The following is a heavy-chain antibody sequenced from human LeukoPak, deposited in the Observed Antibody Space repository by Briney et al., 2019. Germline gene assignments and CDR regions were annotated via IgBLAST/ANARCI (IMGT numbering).Heavy chain of an antibody. V-gene: IGHV3-30*04. CDR3: ARGGPIAVAGTFYYYMDV. CDR2: ISYDGSNE. D-gene: IGHD6-19*01. CDR1: GFTFSSYV. Sequence: QPGGSLRLSCAASGFTFSSYVMHWVRQAPGKGLEWVAIISYDGSNEYYADSVKGRFTISRDNSKNTLYLQMNSLRAEDTAVYYCARGGPIAVAGTFYYYMDVWGKGTTVTVSS. J-gene: IGHJ6*03.